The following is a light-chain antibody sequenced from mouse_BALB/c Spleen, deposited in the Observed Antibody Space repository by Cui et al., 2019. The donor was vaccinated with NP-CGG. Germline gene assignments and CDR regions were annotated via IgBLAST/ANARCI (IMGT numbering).Light chain of an antibody. J-gene: IGLJ1*01. CDR2: GTN. V-gene: IGLV1*01. CDR1: TGAVTTRNY. CDR3: ALWYSNHWV. Sequence: QAVVTQESALTTSPGETVTLTCRSSTGAVTTRNYANWVQEKPDHLFTGIVGGTNNRVPGVPARFSGSLIGDKAALTITGAQTEDEAIYFCALWYSNHWVFGGGTKLTVL.